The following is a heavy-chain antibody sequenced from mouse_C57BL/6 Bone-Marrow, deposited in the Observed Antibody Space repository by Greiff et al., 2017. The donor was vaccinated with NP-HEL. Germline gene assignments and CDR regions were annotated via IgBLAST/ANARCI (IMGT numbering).Heavy chain of an antibody. CDR1: GYTFTSYW. Sequence: QVQLQQPGTELVKPGASVKLSCKASGYTFTSYWMHWVKQRPGQGLEWIGNINPGNGGTNYNEKFKGKATLTVDKSSSTAYMQLSSLTSEDSAVYYCARRDGGSHYWYFDVWGTGTTVTVSS. CDR3: ARRDGGSHYWYFDV. D-gene: IGHD1-1*02. CDR2: INPGNGGT. J-gene: IGHJ1*03. V-gene: IGHV1-53*01.